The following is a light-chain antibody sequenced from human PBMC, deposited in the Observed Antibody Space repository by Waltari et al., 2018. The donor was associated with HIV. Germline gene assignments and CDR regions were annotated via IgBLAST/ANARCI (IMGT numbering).Light chain of an antibody. V-gene: IGLV3-21*02. J-gene: IGLJ2*01. CDR3: QVWDSSSDHVV. Sequence: SYVLTQPPSVSVAPGQTARITGGGNNMEIKSGNGYQQKPGQAPVLVVYDDSDRPSGIPERFSGSNSGNTATLTISRVEAGDEADYYCQVWDSSSDHVVFGGGTRLTVL. CDR2: DDS. CDR1: NMEIKS.